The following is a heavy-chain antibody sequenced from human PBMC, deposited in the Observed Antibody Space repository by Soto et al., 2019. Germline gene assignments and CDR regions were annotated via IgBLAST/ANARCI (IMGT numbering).Heavy chain of an antibody. D-gene: IGHD2-15*01. Sequence: SETLSLTCTVSGGSISSSSYYWGWIRQPPGKGLEWIGSIYYSGSTYYNPSLKSRVTISVDTSKNQFSLKLSSVTAADTAVYYCARQNCSGGSCYNRFYGMDVWGQGTTVT. J-gene: IGHJ6*02. CDR3: ARQNCSGGSCYNRFYGMDV. V-gene: IGHV4-39*01. CDR2: IYYSGST. CDR1: GGSISSSSYY.